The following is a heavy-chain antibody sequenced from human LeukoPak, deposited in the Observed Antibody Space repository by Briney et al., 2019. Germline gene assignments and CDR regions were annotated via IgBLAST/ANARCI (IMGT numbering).Heavy chain of an antibody. CDR3: ARSQVPAAIRLDAFDI. V-gene: IGHV4-59*01. Sequence: SETLSLTCTVSGGSISSYYWSWIRQPPGKGLEWIVYIYYSGSTNYNPSLKSRVTISVDTSKNQFSLKLSSVTAADTAVYYCARSQVPAAIRLDAFDIWGQGTMVTVSS. CDR1: GGSISSYY. J-gene: IGHJ3*02. CDR2: IYYSGST. D-gene: IGHD2-2*02.